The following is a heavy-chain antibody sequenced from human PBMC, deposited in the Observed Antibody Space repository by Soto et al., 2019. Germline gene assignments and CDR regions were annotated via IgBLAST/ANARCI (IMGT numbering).Heavy chain of an antibody. Sequence: QVQLVQSGAEVKKPGASVKVSCKASGYTFTSYAMHWVRQAPGQRLEWMGWINAGNGNTKYSQKFQGRVTMTRDTSASTAYMELSSLRSEDTAVYYCAREYSSGQGEFDYWGQGTLVTVSS. D-gene: IGHD6-19*01. CDR3: AREYSSGQGEFDY. V-gene: IGHV1-3*01. CDR2: INAGNGNT. J-gene: IGHJ4*02. CDR1: GYTFTSYA.